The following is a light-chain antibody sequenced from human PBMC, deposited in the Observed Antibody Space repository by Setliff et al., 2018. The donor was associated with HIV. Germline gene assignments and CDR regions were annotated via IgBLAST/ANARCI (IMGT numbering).Light chain of an antibody. J-gene: IGLJ1*01. CDR1: SSDVGAYNY. Sequence: QSALTQPASVSGSPGQSITISCTGTSSDVGAYNYVSWYQQYPGKAPKLMIFAVSSRPSGVSNRFSGSKSGNTASLTISGLQAEDEADYYCSSYTSCGTLNFYVFGAGTKVTVL. CDR3: SSYTSCGTLNFYV. V-gene: IGLV2-14*01. CDR2: AVS.